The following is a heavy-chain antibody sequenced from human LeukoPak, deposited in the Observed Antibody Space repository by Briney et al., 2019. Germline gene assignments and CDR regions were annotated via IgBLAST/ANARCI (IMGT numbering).Heavy chain of an antibody. Sequence: ASETLSLTCTVSGGSISSSSYYWGWIRQPPGKGLEWIGSIYYSGSTYYNPSLKSRVTISVDTSKNQFSLKLSSVTAADTAVYYCARPNDYNWFDPWGQGTLVTVSS. J-gene: IGHJ5*02. CDR2: IYYSGST. CDR1: GGSISSSSYY. CDR3: ARPNDYNWFDP. D-gene: IGHD2-8*01. V-gene: IGHV4-39*07.